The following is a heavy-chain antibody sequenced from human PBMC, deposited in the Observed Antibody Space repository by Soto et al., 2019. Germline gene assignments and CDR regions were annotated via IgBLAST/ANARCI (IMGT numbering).Heavy chain of an antibody. CDR1: GDSINSAGYY. CDR3: ARDRDYSSGSYYSP. J-gene: IGHJ5*02. Sequence: TLSLTCTVSGDSINSAGYYWSWIRQHPVKGLEWIGHIHYTGNTFYNPSLKSRLTISVDTSKNQFSLNLTSVTAADTAVYYCARDRDYSSGSYYSPWGQGALVTVSS. V-gene: IGHV4-31*03. D-gene: IGHD3-10*01. CDR2: IHYTGNT.